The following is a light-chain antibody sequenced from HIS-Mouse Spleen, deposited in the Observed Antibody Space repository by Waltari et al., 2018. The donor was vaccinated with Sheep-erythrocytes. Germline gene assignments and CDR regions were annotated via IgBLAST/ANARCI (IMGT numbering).Light chain of an antibody. CDR2: DVS. Sequence: QSALTQPASVSGSPGQSITIPCTGTSSDVGGYNSSSWSQHHPGKAPKLMIYDVSNRPSGVSNRFSGSKSGNTASLTISGLQAEDEADYYCCSYAGSYNHVFATGTKVTVL. V-gene: IGLV2-14*03. J-gene: IGLJ1*01. CDR3: CSYAGSYNHV. CDR1: SSDVGGYNS.